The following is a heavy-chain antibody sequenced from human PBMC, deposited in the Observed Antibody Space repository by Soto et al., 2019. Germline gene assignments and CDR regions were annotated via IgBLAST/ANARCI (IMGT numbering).Heavy chain of an antibody. CDR3: ARTVASEYSSTNYYYYGMDV. CDR2: INPNSGGT. CDR1: LYTFTVSY. Sequence: ASVKVSCQASLYTFTVSYMHWVRQAPGQGLEWMGWINPNSGGTNYAQKFQGWVTMTRDTSISTAYMELSRLRSDDTAVYYCARTVASEYSSTNYYYYGMDVWGQGTTVTVSS. D-gene: IGHD6-6*01. V-gene: IGHV1-2*04. J-gene: IGHJ6*02.